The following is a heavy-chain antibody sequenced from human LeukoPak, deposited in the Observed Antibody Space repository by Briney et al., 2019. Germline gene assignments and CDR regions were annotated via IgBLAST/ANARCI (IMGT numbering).Heavy chain of an antibody. CDR1: GFTFSSYS. D-gene: IGHD6-13*01. J-gene: IGHJ4*02. Sequence: PGGSLRLSCAASGFTFSSYSMNWVRQAPGKGLEWVSSISSSSSYIYYADSVKGRFTISRDNTKNSLYLQMNSLRAEDTAMYYCARHYLAAVGTGGYWGQGTLVTVSS. CDR3: ARHYLAAVGTGGY. CDR2: ISSSSSYI. V-gene: IGHV3-21*01.